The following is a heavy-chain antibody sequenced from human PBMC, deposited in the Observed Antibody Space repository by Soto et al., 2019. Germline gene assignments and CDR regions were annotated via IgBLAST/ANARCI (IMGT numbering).Heavy chain of an antibody. J-gene: IGHJ5*02. CDR2: ISSNGGST. D-gene: IGHD3-22*01. V-gene: IGHV3-64D*06. CDR1: GFTFSCYA. Sequence: GGSLGLSCSASGFTFSCYAMHWVRQAPGKGLEYVSAISSNGGSTYYADSVKGRFTISRDNSKNTLYLQMSSLRAEDTAVYYCVTASFSYYYDSSGYPTWGQGTLVTVSS. CDR3: VTASFSYYYDSSGYPT.